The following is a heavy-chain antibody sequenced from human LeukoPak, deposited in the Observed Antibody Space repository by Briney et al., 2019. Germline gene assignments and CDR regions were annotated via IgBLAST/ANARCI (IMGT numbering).Heavy chain of an antibody. D-gene: IGHD3-10*01. CDR1: GGSLSRYY. CDR3: ARVDLFYYGSGSYDRWYFDL. Sequence: SETLSLTRTVSGGSLSRYYWSWIRPPPGKGLEWSGYIYYSGSTNYNPSLKSRVTISVDTSKNQFSLKLSSVTAADTAVYYCARVDLFYYGSGSYDRWYFDLWGRGTLVTVSS. V-gene: IGHV4-59*01. J-gene: IGHJ2*01. CDR2: IYYSGST.